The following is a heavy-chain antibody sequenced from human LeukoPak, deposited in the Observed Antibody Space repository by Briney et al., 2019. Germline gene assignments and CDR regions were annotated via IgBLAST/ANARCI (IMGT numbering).Heavy chain of an antibody. J-gene: IGHJ4*02. CDR1: RFTFSNYG. D-gene: IGHD5-18*01. CDR3: ARDPGRGYTYGYGFDY. Sequence: GGSLRLSCAASRFTFSNYGMHWVRQAPGKGLEWVAVIWYDGSNKYYADSVKGRFTVSRDNSKNTLYLQMNSLRAEDTAVYYCARDPGRGYTYGYGFDYWGQGTLATVSS. V-gene: IGHV3-33*01. CDR2: IWYDGSNK.